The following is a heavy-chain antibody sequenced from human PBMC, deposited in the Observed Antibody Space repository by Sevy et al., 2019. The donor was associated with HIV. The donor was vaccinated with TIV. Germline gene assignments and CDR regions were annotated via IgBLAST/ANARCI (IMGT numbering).Heavy chain of an antibody. CDR2: IWSDGNKK. V-gene: IGHV3-33*01. CDR3: ARGPLRYCTITSCYEGDYYYDGMDV. D-gene: IGHD2-2*01. CDR1: GFTFSNYG. J-gene: IGHJ6*02. Sequence: GGSLRLSCAASGFTFSNYGIHWVRQPPGKGLEWVAVIWSDGNKKYYADSVKGRFTISRDNSKNTLFLQMNSLRAEDTAVYYCARGPLRYCTITSCYEGDYYYDGMDVWGQGTTVTVSS.